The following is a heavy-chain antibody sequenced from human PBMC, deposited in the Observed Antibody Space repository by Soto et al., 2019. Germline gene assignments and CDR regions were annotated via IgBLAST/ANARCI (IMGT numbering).Heavy chain of an antibody. CDR3: ARDPYCINISCYFRGMDV. J-gene: IGHJ6*02. Sequence: GRSRTLVCSASGFSFSIYAMRWVRQAPGKGLEHVSLINSDGGRIYYADSVRGRVTITADESTSTAYMEVSSLTSEDTAVYYCARDPYCINISCYFRGMDVWGQGTTVTVSS. D-gene: IGHD2-2*01. CDR2: INSDGGRI. V-gene: IGHV3-64*04. CDR1: GFSFSIYA.